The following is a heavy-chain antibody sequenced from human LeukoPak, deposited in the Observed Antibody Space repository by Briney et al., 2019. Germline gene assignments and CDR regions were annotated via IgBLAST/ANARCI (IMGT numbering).Heavy chain of an antibody. V-gene: IGHV3-66*01. CDR3: ARGGYSSGYNAEY. D-gene: IGHD3-22*01. J-gene: IGHJ4*02. CDR1: GFSVNSNY. Sequence: GGSLRLSCAASGFSVNSNYMSWARQAAGKGLEWVSVIYGGGSTYYTDAVKGRFTISRDNSKNTLYLQMNSLRAADTAVYYCARGGYSSGYNAEYWGQGILVIVSS. CDR2: IYGGGST.